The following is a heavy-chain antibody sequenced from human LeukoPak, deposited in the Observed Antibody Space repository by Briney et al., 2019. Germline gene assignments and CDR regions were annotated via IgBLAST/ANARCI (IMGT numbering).Heavy chain of an antibody. J-gene: IGHJ3*02. V-gene: IGHV6-1*01. CDR2: TYYRSKWYN. D-gene: IGHD6-19*01. CDR1: GDSVSSNSAA. CDR3: ARTPPLSEAVAGTMALGAFDI. Sequence: SQTLSLTCAIPGDSVSSNSAAWNWIRQSPSRGLEWLGRTYYRSKWYNDYAVSVKSRITINPDTSKNQFSLQLNSVTPEDTAVYYCARTPPLSEAVAGTMALGAFDIWGQGTMVTVSS.